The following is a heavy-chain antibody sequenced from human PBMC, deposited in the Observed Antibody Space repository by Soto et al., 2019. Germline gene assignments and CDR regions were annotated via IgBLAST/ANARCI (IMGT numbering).Heavy chain of an antibody. D-gene: IGHD2-2*03. CDR3: ARLDIVVVPAAKFWFDP. V-gene: IGHV4-59*08. CDR2: TYYSGST. CDR1: GGSISSSD. J-gene: IGHJ5*02. Sequence: SETLSLTCTVSGGSISSSDGSWIRQPPGKGLEWIGYTYYSGSTNYNPSLKSRVTISVDTSKNQFSLKLSSVTAADTAVYYCARLDIVVVPAAKFWFDPWGQGTLVTVSS.